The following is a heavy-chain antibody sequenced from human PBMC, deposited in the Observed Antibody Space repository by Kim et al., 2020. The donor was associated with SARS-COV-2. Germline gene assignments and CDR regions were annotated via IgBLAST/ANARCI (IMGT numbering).Heavy chain of an antibody. CDR2: ISYDGSNK. D-gene: IGHD3-9*01. CDR1: GFTFSSYA. Sequence: GGSLRLSCAASGFTFSSYAMHWVRQAPGKGLEWVAVISYDGSNKYYADSVKGRFTISRDNSKNTLYLQMNSLRAEDTAVYYCARDISDYWGQGTLVTVSS. CDR3: ARDISDY. V-gene: IGHV3-30*04. J-gene: IGHJ4*02.